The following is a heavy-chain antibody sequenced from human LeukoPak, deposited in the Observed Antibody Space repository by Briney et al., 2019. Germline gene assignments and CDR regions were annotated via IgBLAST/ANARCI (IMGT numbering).Heavy chain of an antibody. V-gene: IGHV3-11*06. D-gene: IGHD3-9*01. CDR2: ISSSSSDT. Sequence: GGSLRLSCAASGFTFGDYYMTWIRQAPGKGLDWVSYISSSSSDTNYADSVKGRFTISRDNAKNSLYLQMNSLRAEDTAVYYCARARNYYDILTPLDVWGQGTTVTVSS. CDR1: GFTFGDYY. CDR3: ARARNYYDILTPLDV. J-gene: IGHJ6*02.